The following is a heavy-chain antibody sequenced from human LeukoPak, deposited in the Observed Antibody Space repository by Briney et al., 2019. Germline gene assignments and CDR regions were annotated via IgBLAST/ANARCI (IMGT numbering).Heavy chain of an antibody. CDR2: IYYSGST. CDR3: ARRSRVVPAAISYYYYYYMDV. Sequence: PSETLSLTCTVSGGSISSSSDYWGWIRQPPGKVLEWIGSIYYSGSTYYNPSLKSRVTISVDTSKNQFSLKLSSVTAADTAVYYCARRSRVVPAAISYYYYYYMDVWGKGTTVTVSS. V-gene: IGHV4-39*01. CDR1: GGSISSSSDY. D-gene: IGHD2-2*01. J-gene: IGHJ6*03.